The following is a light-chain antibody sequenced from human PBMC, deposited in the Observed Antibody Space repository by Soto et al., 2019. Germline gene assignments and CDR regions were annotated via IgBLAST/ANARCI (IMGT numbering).Light chain of an antibody. CDR3: QQFKSGTWT. CDR2: DVS. J-gene: IGKJ1*01. CDR1: QNIERW. V-gene: IGKV1-5*01. Sequence: DIQMPQSPTPLSASLGDRVTITCLASQNIERWLAWYQQKPGKAPKLLLYDVSSLESGVPSRFSGSGSGTEFILTINGLQPDDFATYFCQQFKSGTWTFGQGTKVDIK.